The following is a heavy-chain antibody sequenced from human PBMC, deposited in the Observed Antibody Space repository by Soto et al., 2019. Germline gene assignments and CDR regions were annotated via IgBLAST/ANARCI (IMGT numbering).Heavy chain of an antibody. CDR1: GYSFTSHW. Sequence: GGSLKISCKVSGYSFTSHWIGWVRQMPGKGLEWLGLIYPGDSDPRYSPSFQGPVTISADKSISTAYLQWSSLKASDTAMYYCEREMDTSMRGTGFYGMDVWGQGTPVTVSS. J-gene: IGHJ6*02. CDR2: IYPGDSDP. D-gene: IGHD5-18*01. CDR3: EREMDTSMRGTGFYGMDV. V-gene: IGHV5-51*01.